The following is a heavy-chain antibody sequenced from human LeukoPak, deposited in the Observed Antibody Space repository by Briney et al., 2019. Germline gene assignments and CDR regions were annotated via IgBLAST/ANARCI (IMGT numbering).Heavy chain of an antibody. CDR1: GFTFSSYA. D-gene: IGHD3-22*01. CDR2: ISYDGSNK. J-gene: IGHJ4*02. V-gene: IGHV3-30-3*01. CDR3: ARGSTSMIVVVISV. Sequence: GGSLRLSCAASGFTFSSYAMHWVRQAPGKGLEWVAVISYDGSNKYYADSVKGRFTISRDNSKNTLYLQMISLRAEDTAVYYCARGSTSMIVVVISVWGQGTLVTVSS.